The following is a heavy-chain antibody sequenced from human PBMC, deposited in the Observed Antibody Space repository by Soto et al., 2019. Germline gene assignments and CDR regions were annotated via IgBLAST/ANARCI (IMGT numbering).Heavy chain of an antibody. CDR3: ARDRHVGYYDSSGYNRPNAFDI. V-gene: IGHV1-46*01. CDR2: INPSGGST. D-gene: IGHD3-22*01. J-gene: IGHJ3*02. Sequence: ASVKVSCKAIGYTFTSYYMHWVRQAPGQGLEWMGIINPSGGSTSYAQNFQGRVTMTGDTSTSTVYVELSSLRSEDTAVYYCARDRHVGYYDSSGYNRPNAFDIWGQGTMVTVSS. CDR1: GYTFTSYY.